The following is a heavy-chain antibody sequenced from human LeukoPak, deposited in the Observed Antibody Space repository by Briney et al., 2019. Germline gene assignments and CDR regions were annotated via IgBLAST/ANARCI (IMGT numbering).Heavy chain of an antibody. J-gene: IGHJ4*02. Sequence: GGSLRLSCAASGFTFSSYAMHWVRQAPGKGLEWVAVISYDGSNKYYADSVKGRFTISRDNSKNTLYLQINSLRAEETAVYYCARDLGYGDYSVTPVGYWGQGTLVTVSS. CDR1: GFTFSSYA. CDR2: ISYDGSNK. V-gene: IGHV3-30*04. D-gene: IGHD4-17*01. CDR3: ARDLGYGDYSVTPVGY.